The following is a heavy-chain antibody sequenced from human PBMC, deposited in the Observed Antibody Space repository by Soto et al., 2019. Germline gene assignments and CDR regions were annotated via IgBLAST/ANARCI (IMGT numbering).Heavy chain of an antibody. V-gene: IGHV4-31*03. CDR2: TYYSGST. CDR3: ARAGGLLWFGELFGYYYYGMDV. Sequence: QVQLQESGPGLVKPSQTLSLTCTVSGGSISSGGYYWSWIRQHPGKGLEWIGYTYYSGSTYYNPSLKSRVTISGDTSKNQFSLKLSSVTAADTAVYYCARAGGLLWFGELFGYYYYGMDVWGQGTTVTVSS. J-gene: IGHJ6*02. D-gene: IGHD3-10*01. CDR1: GGSISSGGYY.